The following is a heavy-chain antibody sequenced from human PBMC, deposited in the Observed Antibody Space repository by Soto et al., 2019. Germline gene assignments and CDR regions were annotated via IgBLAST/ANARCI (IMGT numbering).Heavy chain of an antibody. CDR3: ARVERWADAFDI. Sequence: QVQLVESGGGLVKPGGSLRLSWAASGFTFSDYYMSWIRQAPGKGLEWVSYISRSGSTIYYADSVKGRFTITRDNAKNSLYLQMNSLRAEDTAVYYCARVERWADAFDICGQGTMVTVSS. J-gene: IGHJ3*02. V-gene: IGHV3-11*01. D-gene: IGHD3-3*01. CDR2: ISRSGSTI. CDR1: GFTFSDYY.